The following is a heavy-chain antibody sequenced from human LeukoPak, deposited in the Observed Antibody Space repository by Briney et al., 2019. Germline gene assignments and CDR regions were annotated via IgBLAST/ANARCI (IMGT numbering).Heavy chain of an antibody. V-gene: IGHV3-23*01. CDR3: AIDPNWGTHS. J-gene: IGHJ4*02. Sequence: GGSLRLSCAASGFTFSTYTMYWVRHPPGEGLEWVSIIGSSGGGIHYADSVKGRFTISRDNSKNALYLQMNSLRVEDTAVYYCAIDPNWGTHSWGQGVLVTVSS. D-gene: IGHD7-27*01. CDR2: IGSSGGGI. CDR1: GFTFSTYT.